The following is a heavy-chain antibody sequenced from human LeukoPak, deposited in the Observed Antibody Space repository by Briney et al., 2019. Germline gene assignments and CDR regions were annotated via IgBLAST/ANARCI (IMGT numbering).Heavy chain of an antibody. CDR2: ISYDGSNK. CDR1: GFTFSSYG. D-gene: IGHD6-19*01. CDR3: AKDQYDSSGWYYFDY. V-gene: IGHV3-30*18. J-gene: IGHJ4*02. Sequence: GRSLRLSCAASGFTFSSYGMHWVRQAPGKGLEWVAVISYDGSNKYYADSVKGRFTISRDNSKNTLYLQMNSLRAEDTAVYYCAKDQYDSSGWYYFDYWGQGTLVTVSS.